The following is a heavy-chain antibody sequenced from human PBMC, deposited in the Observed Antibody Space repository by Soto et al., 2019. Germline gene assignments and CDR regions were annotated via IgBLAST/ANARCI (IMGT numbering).Heavy chain of an antibody. Sequence: ASVKVSCKASGYSFPNYGISWVRQAPGQGLEWMGWISAYKGNTNYAQKLQGRVTMTTDTSTSTAYMELRSLRSDDTAVYYCARDLDGSGSYYTDYWGQGTLVTSPQ. J-gene: IGHJ4*02. V-gene: IGHV1-18*01. CDR3: ARDLDGSGSYYTDY. CDR2: ISAYKGNT. CDR1: GYSFPNYG. D-gene: IGHD3-10*01.